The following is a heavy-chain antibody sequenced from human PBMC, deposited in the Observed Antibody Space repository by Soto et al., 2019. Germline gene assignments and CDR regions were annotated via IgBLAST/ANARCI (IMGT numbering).Heavy chain of an antibody. CDR2: IYPGDSDT. Sequence: GVSMQIWKKGFGCSFASYWGGCVLQMHGKGLEWMGIIYPGDSDTRYSPSFQGQVTISADKSISTAYLQWSSLKASDTAMYYCARRASTSLSQPFDPWGQGTLVTVSS. CDR1: GCSFASYW. CDR3: ARRASTSLSQPFDP. D-gene: IGHD1-26*01. J-gene: IGHJ5*02. V-gene: IGHV5-51*01.